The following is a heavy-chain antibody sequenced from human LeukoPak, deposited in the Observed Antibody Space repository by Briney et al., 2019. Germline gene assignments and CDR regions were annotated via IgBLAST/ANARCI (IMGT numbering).Heavy chain of an antibody. V-gene: IGHV3-7*01. CDR2: INEDESET. Sequence: PGGSLRLSCAASGFNFSYSWMSWVRQAPGKGLEWVATINEDESETYYADSVMGRFTISRDNAENSLFLQMTSLRGEDTAVYFCARRTTIFPRRYFFGYWGQGTLVTVSS. D-gene: IGHD3-3*01. CDR3: ARRTTIFPRRYFFGY. J-gene: IGHJ4*02. CDR1: GFNFSYSW.